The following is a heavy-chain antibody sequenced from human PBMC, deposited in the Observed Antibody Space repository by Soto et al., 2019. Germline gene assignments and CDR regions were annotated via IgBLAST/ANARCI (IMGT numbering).Heavy chain of an antibody. CDR3: ARVLRGYYHMDV. CDR1: GFTFTNYW. CDR2: INPDGSIT. Sequence: EVQLVESGGGLVQPGESLRLSCVASGFTFTNYWMHWVRQAPGKGLVWVSRINPDGSITSHGDSVKGRFTISRDNAKNTLNLQMSSLRAEDTAVYYCARVLRGYYHMDVWGKGTTVTVSS. V-gene: IGHV3-74*01. J-gene: IGHJ6*03.